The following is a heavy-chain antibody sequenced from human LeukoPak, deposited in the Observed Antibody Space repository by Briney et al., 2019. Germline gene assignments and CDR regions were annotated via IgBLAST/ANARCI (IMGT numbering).Heavy chain of an antibody. D-gene: IGHD4-17*01. CDR3: ARCPCYGTYSRGAFDI. J-gene: IGHJ3*02. V-gene: IGHV4-59*01. Sequence: PSETLSLTCTVSAGSISSYYWSWIRQPPGKGLEWIGYISYTGSTNYSPSLKSRLTISLDTPKNQFSLKLSSVTAADTAVYYCARCPCYGTYSRGAFDIWGRGTMVTVSS. CDR2: ISYTGST. CDR1: AGSISSYY.